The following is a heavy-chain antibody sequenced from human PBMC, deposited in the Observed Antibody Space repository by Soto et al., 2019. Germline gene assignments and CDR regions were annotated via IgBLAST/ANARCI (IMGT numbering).Heavy chain of an antibody. J-gene: IGHJ4*02. D-gene: IGHD1-1*01. V-gene: IGHV3-23*01. CDR2: IGGSRTYT. CDR1: GFTFNNYA. CDR3: ANSPRDDIQFES. Sequence: GGSLRLSCAASGFTFNNYAMSWVRQTPGKGLEWISTIGGSRTYTYYADSVKGRFTVSRDNSRNTLYLQMNSLGVGDTAVYDCANSPRDDIQFESWGPGTLVTVSS.